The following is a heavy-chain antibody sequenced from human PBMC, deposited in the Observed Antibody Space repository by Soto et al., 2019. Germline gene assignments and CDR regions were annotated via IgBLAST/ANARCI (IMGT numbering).Heavy chain of an antibody. V-gene: IGHV1-46*01. CDR2: INPSGGST. J-gene: IGHJ6*02. CDR3: AREYYDILTGLGGGMDV. D-gene: IGHD3-9*01. CDR1: GYTFTSYY. Sequence: QVQLVQSGAEVKKPGASVKVSCKASGYTFTSYYMHWVRQAPGQGLEWMGIINPSGGSTSYAQKFQGRVTMTRDTSTSTVYMELSSLRSEDTAVYYCAREYYDILTGLGGGMDVWGQGTTVTVSS.